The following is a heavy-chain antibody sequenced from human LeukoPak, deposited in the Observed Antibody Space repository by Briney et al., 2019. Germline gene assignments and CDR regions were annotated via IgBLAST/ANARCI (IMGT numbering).Heavy chain of an antibody. D-gene: IGHD5-12*01. CDR3: ARRGRNSGYDF. J-gene: IGHJ4*02. Sequence: SVKVSCKASGGTFSSYAISWVRQAPGQGLERMGRIIPIFGIANYAQKFQGRVTITADKSTSTAYMELSSLRSEDTAVYYCARRGRNSGYDFWGQGTLVTVSS. CDR1: GGTFSSYA. CDR2: IIPIFGIA. V-gene: IGHV1-69*04.